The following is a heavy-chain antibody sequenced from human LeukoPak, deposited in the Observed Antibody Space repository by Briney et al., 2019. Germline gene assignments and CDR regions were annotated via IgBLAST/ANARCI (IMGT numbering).Heavy chain of an antibody. V-gene: IGHV4-39*07. Sequence: NTSETLSLTCTVSGGSISSSSYYWGWIRQPPGKGLEWIGSIYYSGSTYYNPSLKSRVTISVDTSKNQFSLKLSSVTAADTAVYYCAKEYGSGSYYKGRVDYWGQGTLVTVSS. D-gene: IGHD3-10*01. J-gene: IGHJ4*02. CDR1: GGSISSSSYY. CDR2: IYYSGST. CDR3: AKEYGSGSYYKGRVDY.